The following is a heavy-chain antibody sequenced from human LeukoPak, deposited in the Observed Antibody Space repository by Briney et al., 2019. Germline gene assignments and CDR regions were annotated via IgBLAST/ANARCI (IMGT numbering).Heavy chain of an antibody. V-gene: IGHV4-39*07. J-gene: IGHJ4*02. CDR3: ARFGKQWLALYYFDY. CDR1: GGSVSSGSYY. CDR2: INHSGST. Sequence: PSETLSLTCTVSGGSVSSGSYYWSWIRQPPGKGLEWIGEINHSGSTNYNPSLKSRVTISVDTSKNQFSLKLSSVTAADTAVYYCARFGKQWLALYYFDYWGQGTLVTASS. D-gene: IGHD6-19*01.